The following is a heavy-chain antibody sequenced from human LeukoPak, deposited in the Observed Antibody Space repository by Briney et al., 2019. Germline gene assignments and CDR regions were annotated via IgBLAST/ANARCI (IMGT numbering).Heavy chain of an antibody. CDR3: ARGRRLLNY. J-gene: IGHJ4*02. Sequence: GSLRLSCAASGFTFSSYAMSWVSQAPGKGLEWIGEINHSGSTNYNPSLKSRVTISVDTSKNQFSLKLSSVTAADTAVYYCARGRRLLNYWGQGPLVTVSS. V-gene: IGHV4-34*01. CDR1: GFTFSSYA. CDR2: INHSGST.